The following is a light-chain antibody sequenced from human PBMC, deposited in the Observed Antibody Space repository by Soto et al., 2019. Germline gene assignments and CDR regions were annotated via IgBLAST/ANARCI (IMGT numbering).Light chain of an antibody. V-gene: IGKV3-20*01. CDR1: QSVSSSY. CDR2: GAS. J-gene: IGKJ1*01. Sequence: EILMTQSPGTLSLSPGETATLSCSASQSVSSSYLAWYQQKPGQAPRLLIYGASSRATGIPDRFSGSGSGTDFTLTISRLEPEDFAVYYCQQYVTSPRTFGQGTKVDIK. CDR3: QQYVTSPRT.